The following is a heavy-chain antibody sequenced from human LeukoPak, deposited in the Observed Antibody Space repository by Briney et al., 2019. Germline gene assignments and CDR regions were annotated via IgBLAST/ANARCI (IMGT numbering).Heavy chain of an antibody. CDR2: LSPNSGDT. CDR3: ARATDISSWYLAY. D-gene: IGHD6-13*01. Sequence: ASGEVSCHASGYPFPSYYMHWVGQAPGQEREWKGWLSPNSGDTKFPQKFQGRVTVTRDTSISTAYMELSRLTSDDTAVYYCARATDISSWYLAYWGQGTLATVSS. V-gene: IGHV1-2*02. J-gene: IGHJ4*02. CDR1: GYPFPSYY.